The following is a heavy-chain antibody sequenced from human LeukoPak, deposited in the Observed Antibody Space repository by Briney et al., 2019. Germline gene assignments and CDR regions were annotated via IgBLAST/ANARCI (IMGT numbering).Heavy chain of an antibody. CDR2: ISPYNGNT. V-gene: IGHV1-18*01. Sequence: WASVKVSCKSSGYTFTRYGITWVRQAPGQGLEWMGWISPYNGNTNYAQKLQGRVTMTTDTSTSTAYMELRSLRSDDTAVYYCARDAEPYDSSGYYWYFDLWGRGTLVTVSS. D-gene: IGHD3-22*01. CDR1: GYTFTRYG. CDR3: ARDAEPYDSSGYYWYFDL. J-gene: IGHJ2*01.